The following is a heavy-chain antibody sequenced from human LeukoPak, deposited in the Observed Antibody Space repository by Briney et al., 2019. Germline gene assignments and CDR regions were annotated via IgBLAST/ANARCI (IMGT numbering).Heavy chain of an antibody. CDR2: ISYDGSNK. Sequence: GGSLRLSCAASGFTFSSYAMHWVRQAPGKGLEWVAVISYDGSNKYYADSVKGRFTISRDNSKNTLYLQMNSLRAEDTAVYCCARDPSTRKVVVVAGRGSYYYGMDVWGQGTTVTVSS. V-gene: IGHV3-30-3*01. CDR1: GFTFSSYA. J-gene: IGHJ6*02. CDR3: ARDPSTRKVVVVAGRGSYYYGMDV. D-gene: IGHD2-15*01.